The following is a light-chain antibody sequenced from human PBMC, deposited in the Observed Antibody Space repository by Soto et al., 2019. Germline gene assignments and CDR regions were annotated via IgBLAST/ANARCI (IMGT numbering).Light chain of an antibody. CDR1: QSVSSNY. Sequence: EFVLTQSPCTLSLSPGEGATLSCRASQSVSSNYFAWYQQKAGQAPRLLIYGISTRATGIPDRFSGSGSGTDFTLTISRLEPEDFALYYCEQYGSSPRTFGQGTKVDIK. CDR3: EQYGSSPRT. J-gene: IGKJ1*01. V-gene: IGKV3-20*01. CDR2: GIS.